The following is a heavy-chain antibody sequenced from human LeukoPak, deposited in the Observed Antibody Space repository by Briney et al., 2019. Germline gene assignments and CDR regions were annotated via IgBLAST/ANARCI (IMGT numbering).Heavy chain of an antibody. CDR1: GFTFSTYG. J-gene: IGHJ4*02. D-gene: IGHD4-11*01. CDR2: IWSDGSDQ. V-gene: IGHV3-33*01. CDR3: ARKGITQYNLDG. Sequence: GGSLRLSCGASGFTFSTYGIHWVRQAPGKGLEWVAVIWSDGSDQYYADSVKGRFTISRANSKNILYLQMNSLRAQDTSVYYCARKGITQYNLDGWGPGTLVTVSS.